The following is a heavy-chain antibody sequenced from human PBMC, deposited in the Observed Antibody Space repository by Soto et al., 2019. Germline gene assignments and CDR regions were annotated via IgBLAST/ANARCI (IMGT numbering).Heavy chain of an antibody. CDR1: GYAFTTYG. J-gene: IGHJ4*02. CDR3: ARGGYGDY. D-gene: IGHD1-1*01. Sequence: QVHLVQSGAEVKKPGASVKVSCKGSGYAFTTYGITWVRQAPGQGLEWMGWISAHNGNTNYAQKLQGRVTETRDTSTSTAYMELRSLRCDDTAVYYCARGGYGDYWGQGAVVTVSS. CDR2: ISAHNGNT. V-gene: IGHV1-18*01.